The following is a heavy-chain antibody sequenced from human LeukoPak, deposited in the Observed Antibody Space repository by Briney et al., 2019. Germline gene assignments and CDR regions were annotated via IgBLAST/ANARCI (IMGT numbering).Heavy chain of an antibody. Sequence: PSETLSLTCAVCGYSISSGYYWGWVRQPPGKGLEWIGSIYHSGSTYYNPSLKSRVTISVDTSKNQFSLKLSSVTAADTAVYYCARRDIVATAGDYWGQGTLVTVSS. V-gene: IGHV4-38-2*01. D-gene: IGHD5-12*01. CDR2: IYHSGST. J-gene: IGHJ4*02. CDR3: ARRDIVATAGDY. CDR1: GYSISSGYY.